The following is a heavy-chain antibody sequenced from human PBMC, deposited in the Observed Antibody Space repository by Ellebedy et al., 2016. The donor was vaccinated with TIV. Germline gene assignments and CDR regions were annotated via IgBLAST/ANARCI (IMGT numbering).Heavy chain of an antibody. CDR2: INHSGST. V-gene: IGHV4-34*01. CDR3: ARGGIVVVPAARRRYNWFNP. J-gene: IGHJ5*02. Sequence: SETLSLXCAVYGGSFSGYYWSWIRKPPGKGLEWIGEINHSGSTNYNPSLKSRVTISVDTSKNQFSLKLSSVTAADTAVYYCARGGIVVVPAARRRYNWFNPWGQGTLVTVSS. D-gene: IGHD2-2*01. CDR1: GGSFSGYY.